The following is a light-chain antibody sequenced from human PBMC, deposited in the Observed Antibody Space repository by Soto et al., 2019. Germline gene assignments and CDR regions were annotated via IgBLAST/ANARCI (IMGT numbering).Light chain of an antibody. CDR2: QVT. J-gene: IGLJ1*01. Sequence: QSVLAQPASVSGSPGQSITISCTGSFSDIAVFNYVSWYQQYPGRAPKLLIYQVTRRASGVSHRFSGSKSGNTASLTISGLQPEEEAEYYCNSYSRTNFYVFGTGTKVTVL. V-gene: IGLV2-14*01. CDR3: NSYSRTNFYV. CDR1: FSDIAVFNY.